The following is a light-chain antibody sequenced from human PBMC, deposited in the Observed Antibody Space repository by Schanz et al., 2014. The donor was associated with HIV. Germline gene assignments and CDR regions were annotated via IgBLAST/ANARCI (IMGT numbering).Light chain of an antibody. CDR1: QHITNY. V-gene: IGKV3D-20*01. Sequence: EIVLTQSPATLSLSPGETATLSCRASQHITNYLAWYQQKPGLAPRLLIYDASTRAAGIPDRFSGSGSGSAFTLIISRLEPADIAVYYCQQYGGSPTFGQGTKVEIK. J-gene: IGKJ1*01. CDR3: QQYGGSPT. CDR2: DAS.